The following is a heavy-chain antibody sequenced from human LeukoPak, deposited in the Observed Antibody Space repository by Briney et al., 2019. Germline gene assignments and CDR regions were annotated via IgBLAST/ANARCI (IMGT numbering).Heavy chain of an antibody. Sequence: GGSLRLSCAASGFTFSSYAMSRVRQAPGKGLEWVSGISGSGGDTYFADSVKGRFAISRDNSKNTVFPQVDSLRAEDTAVYYCAKTTAGYSSGRYPGWPVDYWGQGTLVTVSS. J-gene: IGHJ4*02. CDR2: ISGSGGDT. CDR1: GFTFSSYA. V-gene: IGHV3-23*01. D-gene: IGHD6-19*01. CDR3: AKTTAGYSSGRYPGWPVDY.